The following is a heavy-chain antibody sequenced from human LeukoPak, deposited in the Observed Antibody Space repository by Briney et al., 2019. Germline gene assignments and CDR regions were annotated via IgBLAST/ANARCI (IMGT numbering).Heavy chain of an antibody. CDR3: ARDFSAAFDI. CDR2: IYHSGST. D-gene: IGHD5-24*01. Sequence: SETLSLTCTVSGGSISSGGYYWSWIRQPPGKGLEWIGYIYHSGSTYYNPSLKSRVTISVDTSKNQFSLKLSSVTAADTAVYCARDFSAAFDIWGQGTMVTVSS. CDR1: GGSISSGGYY. V-gene: IGHV4-30-2*02. J-gene: IGHJ3*02.